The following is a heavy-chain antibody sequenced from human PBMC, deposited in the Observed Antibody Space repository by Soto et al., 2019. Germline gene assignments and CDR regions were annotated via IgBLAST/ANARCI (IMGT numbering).Heavy chain of an antibody. CDR3: ATPLHALRFFGTVGAFDP. J-gene: IGHJ5*02. CDR1: GYTFTSYA. D-gene: IGHD3-3*01. V-gene: IGHV1-3*01. Sequence: QVQLVQSGAEVKKPGASVKVSCKASGYTFTSYAMHWVRQAPGQRLEWMGWINAGNGNTKYSQKFQGRVTITRDTSASPAYMELSTQRSEDTAVYYCATPLHALRFFGTVGAFDPWGQGTLVTVSS. CDR2: INAGNGNT.